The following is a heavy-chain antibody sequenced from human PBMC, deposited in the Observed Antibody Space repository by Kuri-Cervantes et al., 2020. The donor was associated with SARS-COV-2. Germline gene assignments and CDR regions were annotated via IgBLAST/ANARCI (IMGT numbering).Heavy chain of an antibody. Sequence: LSLTCAASGFTFSSYSMNWVRQAPGKGLEWVSYISSSSSTIYYADSVKGRFTISRDNAKNSLYLQMDSLRAEDTAVYYCARDRGVYSKFGGADSYGMDVWGQGTTVTVSS. CDR2: ISSSSSTI. D-gene: IGHD4-11*01. CDR1: GFTFSSYS. V-gene: IGHV3-48*01. CDR3: ARDRGVYSKFGGADSYGMDV. J-gene: IGHJ6*02.